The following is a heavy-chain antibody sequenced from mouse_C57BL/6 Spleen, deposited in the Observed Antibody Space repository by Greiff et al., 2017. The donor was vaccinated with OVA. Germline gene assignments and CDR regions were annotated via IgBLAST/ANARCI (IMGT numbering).Heavy chain of an antibody. Sequence: VHVKQSGPVLVKPGASVKMSCKASGYTFTDYYMNWVKQSHGKSLEWIGVINPYNGGTSYNQKFKGKATLTVDKSSSTAYMELNSLTSEDSAVYYCASDSNYVYYAMDYWGQGTSVTVSS. CDR1: GYTFTDYY. CDR3: ASDSNYVYYAMDY. CDR2: INPYNGGT. D-gene: IGHD2-5*01. V-gene: IGHV1-19*01. J-gene: IGHJ4*01.